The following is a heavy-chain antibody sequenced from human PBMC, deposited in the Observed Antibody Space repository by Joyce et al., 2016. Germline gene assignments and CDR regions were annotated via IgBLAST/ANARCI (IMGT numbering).Heavy chain of an antibody. J-gene: IGHJ4*02. CDR3: ARVSVPGTYETNY. D-gene: IGHD1/OR15-1a*01. CDR1: GASFTYYY. Sequence: QVQLQQWGAGLLKPSETLSLTCAVYGASFTYYYWSWIRQPPGKGLEWIGEINHIGSTNYNPSLKSRVTVSVDTSKNQFSLKLRSVTAADTALYFCARVSVPGTYETNYWGQGALVTVSS. V-gene: IGHV4-34*01. CDR2: INHIGST.